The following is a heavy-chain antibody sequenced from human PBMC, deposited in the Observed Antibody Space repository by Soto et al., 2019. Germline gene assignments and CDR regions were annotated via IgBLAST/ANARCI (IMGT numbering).Heavy chain of an antibody. CDR1: GFTVSSNY. V-gene: IGHV3-53*01. CDR2: IYSGGST. D-gene: IGHD5-18*01. J-gene: IGHJ6*02. Sequence: GGSLRLSCAASGFTVSSNYMSWVRQAPGKGLEWVSVIYSGGSTYYADSMKGRFTISRDNSKNTLYLQMNSLRAEDTAVYYCASRRDTAMVTSGYYYGMDVWGQGTTVTVSS. CDR3: ASRRDTAMVTSGYYYGMDV.